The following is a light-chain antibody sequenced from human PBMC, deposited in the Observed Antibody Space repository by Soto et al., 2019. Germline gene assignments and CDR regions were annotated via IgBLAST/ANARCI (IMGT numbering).Light chain of an antibody. CDR3: TSYTRDTALV. CDR2: EVS. V-gene: IGLV2-14*01. Sequence: QSALTQPPSASGSPGRSVTISCTGTSSDVGGYDYVSWFQQHPGKAPKLIIYEVSNRPSGVSNRFSGSKSGSTASLTISGLQAEDEADYHCTSYTRDTALVFGTGTKLTVL. J-gene: IGLJ1*01. CDR1: SSDVGGYDY.